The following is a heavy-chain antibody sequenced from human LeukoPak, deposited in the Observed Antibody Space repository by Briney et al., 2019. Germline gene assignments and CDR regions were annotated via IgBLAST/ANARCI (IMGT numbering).Heavy chain of an antibody. Sequence: ASVKVSCKASGYTFTGYYMHWVRQAPGQGLEWMGWINPNSGGTNYAQKFQGRVTMARDTSISTAYMELSRLRSDDTAVYYCARARFLEWLPYGMDVWGQGTTVTVS. CDR2: INPNSGGT. J-gene: IGHJ6*02. D-gene: IGHD3-3*01. CDR3: ARARFLEWLPYGMDV. CDR1: GYTFTGYY. V-gene: IGHV1-2*02.